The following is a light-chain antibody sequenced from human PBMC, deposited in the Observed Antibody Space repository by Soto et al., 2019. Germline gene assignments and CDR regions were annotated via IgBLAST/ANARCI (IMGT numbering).Light chain of an antibody. V-gene: IGKV3-11*01. J-gene: IGKJ4*01. CDR2: DAS. CDR1: QSVRSD. Sequence: EIVLTQSPATLSLSPGERATLSCRASQSVRSDLAWYQQKPDQAPRLLIYDASNRATGIPARFSGSGSGTDFTLTISSLEPEDFAVYYCQHRSNWPPVTFGGGTKVEIK. CDR3: QHRSNWPPVT.